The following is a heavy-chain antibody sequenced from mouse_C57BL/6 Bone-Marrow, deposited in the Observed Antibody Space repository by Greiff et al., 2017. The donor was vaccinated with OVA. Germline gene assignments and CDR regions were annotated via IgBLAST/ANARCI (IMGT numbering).Heavy chain of an antibody. V-gene: IGHV1-67*01. CDR1: GYTFTDYA. CDR2: ISTSYGDA. D-gene: IGHD2-5*01. J-gene: IGHJ2*01. CDR3: QPYSNCNYFDY. Sequence: QVQLQQPGPELVRPGVSVKLSCKGSGYTFTDYAMHWVKQSHAKSLEWIGVISTSYGDASYNQKFKDKATMTVDKSSSTAYMELARLTSEDSAVYYCQPYSNCNYFDYWGQGTTLTVSA.